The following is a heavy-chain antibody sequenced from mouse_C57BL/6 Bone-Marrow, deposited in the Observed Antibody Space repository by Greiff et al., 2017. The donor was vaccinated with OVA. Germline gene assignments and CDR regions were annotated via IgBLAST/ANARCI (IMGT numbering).Heavy chain of an antibody. CDR3: TRDYYYYTMDY. Sequence: VQLQESGAELVRPGASVTLSCKASGYTFTDYEMHWVKQTPVHGLEWIGAIDPETGGTAYNQKFKGKAILTAAKSSSTAYMELRSLTSEDSAVYYCTRDYYYYTMDYWGQGTSVTVSS. J-gene: IGHJ4*01. CDR2: IDPETGGT. CDR1: GYTFTDYE. V-gene: IGHV1-15*01. D-gene: IGHD2-4*01.